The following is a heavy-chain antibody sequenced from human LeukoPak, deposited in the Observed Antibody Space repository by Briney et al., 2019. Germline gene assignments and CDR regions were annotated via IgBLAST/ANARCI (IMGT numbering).Heavy chain of an antibody. V-gene: IGHV4-31*03. CDR1: GGSISSGGYS. CDR2: IYYSGST. CDR3: ARAEKVERATLTFNWVRPERRYYSGLDV. D-gene: IGHD1-14*01. Sequence: SETLSLTCTVSGGSISSGGYSWSWIRQHPGKGLEWIGYIYYSGSTYYNPSLKSRVTFSVDTSKNQFSLRLNSVTAADTAVYYCARAEKVERATLTFNWVRPERRYYSGLDVWGQGSAVIVSS. J-gene: IGHJ6*02.